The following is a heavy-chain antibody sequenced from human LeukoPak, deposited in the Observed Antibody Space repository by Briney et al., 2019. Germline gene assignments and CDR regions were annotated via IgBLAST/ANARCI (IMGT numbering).Heavy chain of an antibody. CDR3: ARDPVPAAHYYFDY. Sequence: GGSLRLSCAASGFTFSSYAMHWVRQAPGKGLEWVSSISSSSSYIYYADSVKGRFTISRDNAKNSLYLQMNSLRAEDTAVYYCARDPVPAAHYYFDYWGQGTLVTVSS. D-gene: IGHD2-2*01. J-gene: IGHJ4*02. V-gene: IGHV3-21*01. CDR1: GFTFSSYA. CDR2: ISSSSSYI.